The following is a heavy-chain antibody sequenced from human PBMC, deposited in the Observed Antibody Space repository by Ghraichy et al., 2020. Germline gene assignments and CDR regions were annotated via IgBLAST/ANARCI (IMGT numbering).Heavy chain of an antibody. CDR2: IYDSGNI. D-gene: IGHD3-10*01. CDR3: SRGPLGSGSDWYFDL. Sequence: SETLSLTSTVSGDSISRYWSWIRQLPGKGLEWIGYIYDSGNINYNPSLESRVTISVDTSKNQFSLKVRSVTAADTAVYYCSRGPLGSGSDWYFDLWGRGTLITVSS. CDR1: GDSISRY. V-gene: IGHV4-59*01. J-gene: IGHJ2*01.